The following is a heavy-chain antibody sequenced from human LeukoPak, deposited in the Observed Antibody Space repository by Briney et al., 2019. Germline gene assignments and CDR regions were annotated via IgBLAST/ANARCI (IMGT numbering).Heavy chain of an antibody. D-gene: IGHD1-26*01. J-gene: IGHJ4*02. V-gene: IGHV3-23*01. CDR2: IYGSGVSI. CDR1: GFTFKNYV. Sequence: GGSLRLSCVASGFTFKNYVMNWVRQAPGKGLEWLATIYGSGVSISYADSVKGRFTISRANSNNTLYLQMNSLRAEDTAMYYCAKDLGWELPAEAYWGQGILVTVSS. CDR3: AKDLGWELPAEAY.